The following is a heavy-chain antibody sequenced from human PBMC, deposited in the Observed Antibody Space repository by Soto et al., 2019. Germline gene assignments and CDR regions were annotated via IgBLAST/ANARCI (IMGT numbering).Heavy chain of an antibody. CDR2: IYSGGGT. V-gene: IGHV3-66*01. CDR1: GFTVNNNY. J-gene: IGHJ4*02. Sequence: EVQLVESGGGLVQPGGSLRLSCAASGFTVNNNYVSWVRQAPGKGLEWVSAIYSGGGTYYADSVKGRFTISRDNSKNTLYLQMNSLRAEGTAVYYCSTAPGFFDYWCQGTLVTVSS. D-gene: IGHD4-17*01. CDR3: STAPGFFDY.